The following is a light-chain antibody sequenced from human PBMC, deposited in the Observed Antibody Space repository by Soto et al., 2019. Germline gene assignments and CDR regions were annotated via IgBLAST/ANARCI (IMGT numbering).Light chain of an antibody. CDR3: QQRSNWWT. J-gene: IGKJ1*01. Sequence: EIVLTQSPATLSLSPGERATLSCRASQSVSSYLAWYQQKPGQAPRLLIYDASNRATGIPARFSGSGSGTDFTLTISSLETEDFAVYYCQQRSNWWTFGQGTKVDIX. V-gene: IGKV3-11*01. CDR1: QSVSSY. CDR2: DAS.